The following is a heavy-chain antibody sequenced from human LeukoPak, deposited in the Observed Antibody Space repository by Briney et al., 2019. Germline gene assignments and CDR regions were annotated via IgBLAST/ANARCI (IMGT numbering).Heavy chain of an antibody. CDR2: ISGSGGST. Sequence: GGSLRLACAASGFTFSSYAMSWVRQAPGKGLEWVSAISGSGGSTYDADSVKGRFTISRDNFKNTLYLQMNSLRAEDTAIYYCAKISLAYYYDSSAYYDYWGQGTLVTVSS. V-gene: IGHV3-23*01. CDR3: AKISLAYYYDSSAYYDY. D-gene: IGHD3-22*01. J-gene: IGHJ4*02. CDR1: GFTFSSYA.